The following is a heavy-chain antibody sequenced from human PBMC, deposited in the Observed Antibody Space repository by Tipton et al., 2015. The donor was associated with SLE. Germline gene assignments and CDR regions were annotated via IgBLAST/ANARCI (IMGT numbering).Heavy chain of an antibody. CDR1: GGSFSGYY. CDR3: ARWGGIYSHDY. D-gene: IGHD5-12*01. Sequence: TLSLTCAVYGGSFSGYYWSWIRQPPGKGLEWIGEINHSGSTNYNPSLKSRVTISVDTSKNQFSLKLSSVTAADTAVYYCARWGGIYSHDYWGQGTLVTVSS. CDR2: INHSGST. V-gene: IGHV4-34*01. J-gene: IGHJ4*02.